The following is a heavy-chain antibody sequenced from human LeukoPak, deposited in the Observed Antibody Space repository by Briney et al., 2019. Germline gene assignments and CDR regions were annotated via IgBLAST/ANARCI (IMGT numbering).Heavy chain of an antibody. CDR2: ISAYNGNT. V-gene: IGHV1-18*01. D-gene: IGHD6-13*01. J-gene: IGHJ4*02. CDR3: ARVRLIAAAGTLGY. Sequence: ASVKVSCKASGYTFTSYGISWVRQAPGQGLEWMGWISAYNGNTNYAQKLQGRVTMTTDTSTSTAYMELRSLRSDDTAVYYCARVRLIAAAGTLGYWGQGTLVTVSS. CDR1: GYTFTSYG.